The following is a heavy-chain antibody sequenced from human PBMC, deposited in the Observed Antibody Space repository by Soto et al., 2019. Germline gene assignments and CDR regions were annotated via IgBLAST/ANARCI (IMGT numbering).Heavy chain of an antibody. J-gene: IGHJ4*02. Sequence: KTSETLSLTCTVSGGSISSYYWSWIRQPPGKGLEWIGYIYYSGSTNYNPSLKSRVTISVDTSKNQFSLKLSSVTAADTAVYYCASQQLVPGVYFDYWGQGTLVTVSS. V-gene: IGHV4-59*01. D-gene: IGHD6-6*01. CDR2: IYYSGST. CDR3: ASQQLVPGVYFDY. CDR1: GGSISSYY.